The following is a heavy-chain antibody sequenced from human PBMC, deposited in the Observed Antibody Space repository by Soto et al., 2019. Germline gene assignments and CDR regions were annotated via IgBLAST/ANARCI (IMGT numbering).Heavy chain of an antibody. CDR2: IIPILGIA. V-gene: IGHV1-69*04. J-gene: IGHJ4*03. CDR1: GGTFSSYT. Sequence: ASVKVSCKASGGTFSSYTISWVRQAPGQGLEWMGRIIPILGIANYAQKFQGRVTITADKSTSTAYMELSSLRSDDTAVYYCARDKGTGSGYIDYWGQGTTVTVSS. CDR3: ARDKGTGSGYIDY. D-gene: IGHD6-19*01.